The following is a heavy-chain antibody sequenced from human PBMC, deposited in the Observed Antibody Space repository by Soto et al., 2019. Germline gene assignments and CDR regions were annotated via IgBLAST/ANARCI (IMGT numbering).Heavy chain of an antibody. Sequence: PSQTLSLTCAISGDSVSSNSAAWNWIRQSPSRGLEWLGRTYYRSKWYNDYAVSVKSRITINPDTSKNQFSLQLNSVTPEDTAVYYCARELYEWEMHSSRYNWFDPWGQGTLVTVSS. V-gene: IGHV6-1*01. D-gene: IGHD2-8*01. CDR1: GDSVSSNSAA. CDR2: TYYRSKWYN. CDR3: ARELYEWEMHSSRYNWFDP. J-gene: IGHJ5*02.